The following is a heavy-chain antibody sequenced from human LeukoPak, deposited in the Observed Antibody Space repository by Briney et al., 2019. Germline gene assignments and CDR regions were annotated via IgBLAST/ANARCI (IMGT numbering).Heavy chain of an antibody. V-gene: IGHV5-51*01. D-gene: IGHD1-26*01. CDR3: ARLPSGSYSHFDY. Sequence: GESLKISCKGSGYSFTSYWIGWVRQMPGKGLEWMGIINPGDFDTRYSPSFQGQVTISVDKSISTAYLQCSRLKASDTAIYYCARLPSGSYSHFDYWGQGTLVTVSS. CDR1: GYSFTSYW. J-gene: IGHJ4*02. CDR2: INPGDFDT.